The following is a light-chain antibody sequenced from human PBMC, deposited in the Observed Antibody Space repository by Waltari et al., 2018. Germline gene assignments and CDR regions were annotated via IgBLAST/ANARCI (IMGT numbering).Light chain of an antibody. CDR2: GAS. CDR3: QQFASYPYT. V-gene: IGKV1-16*01. CDR1: QGIVNY. Sequence: DIYLTQSPSSLSAFVGDRVTITCRASQGIVNYLAWFQQKPGKAPKSLIYGASDLESGVPSRFSGSGSGTDFTLTITSLQPEDFATYYCQQFASYPYTFGGETKVEIK. J-gene: IGKJ4*01.